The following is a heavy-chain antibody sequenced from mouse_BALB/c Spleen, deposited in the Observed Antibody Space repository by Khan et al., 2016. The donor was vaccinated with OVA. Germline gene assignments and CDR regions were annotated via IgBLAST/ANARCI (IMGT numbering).Heavy chain of an antibody. CDR3: ARHGYVAWFAY. D-gene: IGHD2-2*01. J-gene: IGHJ3*01. V-gene: IGHV1S135*01. Sequence: EVQLQQSGPELMKPGASVKISCKASGYSFTSYYIHWMKQSHGKSLEWIGYIDPFNGGTTYNQKFKGKATLTVDKSSSTAYMHLSSLTSEDSAVYYCARHGYVAWFAYWGQGTLDTVSA. CDR2: IDPFNGGT. CDR1: GYSFTSYY.